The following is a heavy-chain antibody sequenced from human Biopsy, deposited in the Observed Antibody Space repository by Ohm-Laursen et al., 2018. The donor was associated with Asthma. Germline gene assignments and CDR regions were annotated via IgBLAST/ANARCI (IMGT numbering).Heavy chain of an antibody. V-gene: IGHV3-7*05. CDR2: IKEDGSEK. Sequence: SLKTLLCSPGFTFSTSWMTWVRQAPGKGLEWVANIKEDGSEKNYVDSVKGRFTISRDNGKNSLYLQMNSLRAEDTAVYYCARDVDLRSVYWGQGTLVTVSS. CDR1: GFTFSTSW. CDR3: ARDVDLRSVY. J-gene: IGHJ4*02. D-gene: IGHD2-15*01.